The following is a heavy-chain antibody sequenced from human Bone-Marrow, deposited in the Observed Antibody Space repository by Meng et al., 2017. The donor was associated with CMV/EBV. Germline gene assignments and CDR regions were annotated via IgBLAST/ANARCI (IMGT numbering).Heavy chain of an antibody. CDR2: IYYSGST. V-gene: IGHV4-39*07. D-gene: IGHD2-2*01. CDR3: ARGPVPAAIFSWFDP. J-gene: IGHJ5*02. CDR1: GGSISSSSYY. Sequence: SETLSLTCTVSGGSISSSSYYWGWIRQPPGKGLEWIGSIYYSGSTYYNPSLKSRVTISVDKSKNQFSLKLSSVTAADTAVYYCARGPVPAAIFSWFDPWGQGTLVTVSS.